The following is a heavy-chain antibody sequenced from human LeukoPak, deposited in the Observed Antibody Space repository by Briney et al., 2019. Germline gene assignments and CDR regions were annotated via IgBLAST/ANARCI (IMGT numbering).Heavy chain of an antibody. CDR3: AREEGIAAAGALEY. D-gene: IGHD6-13*01. J-gene: IGHJ4*02. V-gene: IGHV4-59*01. Sequence: SETLSLTCTVSGGSISSYYWSWIRQPPGKGLEWIGYIYYSGSTNYNPSLKSRVTMSVDTSKNQLSLRLTSVTAADTAVYYCAREEGIAAAGALEYWGQGILVTVSS. CDR1: GGSISSYY. CDR2: IYYSGST.